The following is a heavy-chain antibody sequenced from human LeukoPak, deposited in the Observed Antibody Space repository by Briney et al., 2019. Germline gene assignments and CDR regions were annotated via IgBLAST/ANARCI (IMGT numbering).Heavy chain of an antibody. J-gene: IGHJ4*02. CDR1: GFNFSGYS. Sequence: GGSLRLSCAASGFNFSGYSINWVRQAPGKGLEWVSSISGSSTYIYYADSLRGRFTISRDNAKNSLYLQMNSLRAEDTAVYYCARNIPAGNYYFDHWGLGTLVTVSS. D-gene: IGHD2-2*01. CDR3: ARNIPAGNYYFDH. V-gene: IGHV3-21*01. CDR2: ISGSSTYI.